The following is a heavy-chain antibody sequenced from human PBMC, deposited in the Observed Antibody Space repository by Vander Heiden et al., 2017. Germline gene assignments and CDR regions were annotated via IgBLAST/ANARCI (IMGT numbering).Heavy chain of an antibody. CDR3: AKTTTMRDAFDI. V-gene: IGHV3-23*01. CDR2: ISGSGGST. J-gene: IGHJ3*02. CDR1: GFTFSSYA. Sequence: EVQLLESGGGLVQPGGSLLLSCAASGFTFSSYAMSWVRQAPGKGREWVSAISGSGGSTNDADAVKGRFTISRDNSKNTLYLKMKSMRAEDTAVYYCAKTTTMRDAFDIWGQGTMVTVSS. D-gene: IGHD3-22*01.